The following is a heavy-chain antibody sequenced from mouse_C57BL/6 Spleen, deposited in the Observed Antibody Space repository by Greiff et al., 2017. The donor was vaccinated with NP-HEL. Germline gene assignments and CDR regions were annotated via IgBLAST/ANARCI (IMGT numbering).Heavy chain of an antibody. J-gene: IGHJ3*01. CDR2: ISSGGSYT. V-gene: IGHV5-6*01. CDR3: ARPYGNYGFAY. D-gene: IGHD2-1*01. CDR1: GFTFSSYG. Sequence: EVHLVESGGDLVKPGGSLKLSCAASGFTFSSYGMSWVRQTPDKRLEWVATISSGGSYTYYPDSVKGRFTISRDNAKNTLYLQMSSLKSEDTAMYYCARPYGNYGFAYWGQGTLVTVSA.